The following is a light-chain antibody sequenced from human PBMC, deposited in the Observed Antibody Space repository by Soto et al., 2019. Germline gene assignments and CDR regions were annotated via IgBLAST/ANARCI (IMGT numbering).Light chain of an antibody. V-gene: IGKV3-15*01. CDR2: GAS. CDR3: QQYKSWPYT. Sequence: EIVVTQSAAILSVSPGERATLSCRASENIGSSLAWYQQKPGQAPRLLIYGASTRGTGVPARFSGGVSGTEFTLTISSLQSGDFVVYYCQQYKSWPYTFGQGTKLEIK. J-gene: IGKJ2*01. CDR1: ENIGSS.